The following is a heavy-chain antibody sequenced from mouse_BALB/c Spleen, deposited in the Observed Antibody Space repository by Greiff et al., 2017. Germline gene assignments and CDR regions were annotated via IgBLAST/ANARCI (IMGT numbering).Heavy chain of an antibody. CDR2: ISSGSSTI. J-gene: IGHJ4*01. CDR3: ARDSLAMDY. V-gene: IGHV5-17*02. Sequence: EVKLMESGGGLVQPGGSRKLSCAASGFTFSSFGMHWVRQAPEKGLEWVAYISSGSSTIYYADTVKGRFTISRDNPKNTLFLQMTSLRSEDTAMYYCARDSLAMDYWGQGTSVTVSS. CDR1: GFTFSSFG.